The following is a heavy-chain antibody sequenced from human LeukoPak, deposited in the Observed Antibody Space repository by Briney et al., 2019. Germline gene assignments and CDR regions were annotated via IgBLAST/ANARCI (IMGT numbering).Heavy chain of an antibody. J-gene: IGHJ4*02. V-gene: IGHV3-23*01. CDR2: ISGSGGST. D-gene: IGHD3-3*01. Sequence: GGSLRLSCAASGFTSSSYAMSWVRQAPGKGLEWVSAISGSGGSTYYADSVKGRFTISRDNSKNTLYLQMNSLRAEDTAVYYCAKTVRPFLEWLLRPFDYWGQGTLVTVSS. CDR1: GFTSSSYA. CDR3: AKTVRPFLEWLLRPFDY.